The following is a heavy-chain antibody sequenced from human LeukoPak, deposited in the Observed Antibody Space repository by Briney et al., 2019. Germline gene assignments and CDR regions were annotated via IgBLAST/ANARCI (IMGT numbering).Heavy chain of an antibody. V-gene: IGHV4-61*05. Sequence: PSESLSLTCTVSGGSISSSSYYWGWIRQPPGKGLEWIGYIYYSGSTNYNPSLKSRVTISVDTSKNQFSLKLSSVTAADTAVYYCARSRPTAGLAPVIDYWGQGTLVTVSS. CDR2: IYYSGST. CDR1: GGSISSSSYY. J-gene: IGHJ4*02. CDR3: ARSRPTAGLAPVIDY. D-gene: IGHD3/OR15-3a*01.